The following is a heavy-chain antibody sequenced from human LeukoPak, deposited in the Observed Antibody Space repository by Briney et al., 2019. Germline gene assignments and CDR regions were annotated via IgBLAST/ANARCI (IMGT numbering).Heavy chain of an antibody. CDR2: IYTSGST. CDR1: GGSISSYY. Sequence: SETLSLTCTVSGGSISSYYWSWTRQPAGKGLEWIGRIYTSGSTNYNPSLKSRVTMSVDTSKNQFSLKLSSVTAADTAVYYCARDVYYYDSSGYYLFDYWGQGTLVTVSS. D-gene: IGHD3-22*01. CDR3: ARDVYYYDSSGYYLFDY. J-gene: IGHJ4*02. V-gene: IGHV4-4*07.